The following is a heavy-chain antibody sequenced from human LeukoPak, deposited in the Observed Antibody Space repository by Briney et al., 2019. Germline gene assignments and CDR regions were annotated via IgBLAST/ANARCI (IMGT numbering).Heavy chain of an antibody. V-gene: IGHV3-43D*04. CDR3: AKTGSSWAHFDC. J-gene: IGHJ4*02. CDR2: MNLDGSST. Sequence: PGGSLRLSCAASGFTFDEYAMHWVRQAPGKGLEWVSFMNLDGSSTYYADSVKGRFTISRHNSRHSLYLQMNSLRAEGTALYYCAKTGSSWAHFDCWGQGTLVTVSS. D-gene: IGHD6-13*01. CDR1: GFTFDEYA.